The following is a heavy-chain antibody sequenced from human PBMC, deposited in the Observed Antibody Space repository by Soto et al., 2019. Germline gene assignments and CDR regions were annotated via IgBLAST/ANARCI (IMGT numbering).Heavy chain of an antibody. CDR1: GGTLTSYA. J-gene: IGHJ5*02. CDR2: VVPMLNTL. CDR3: AISAWNYGGPLNWLDP. Sequence: QVQVVQSGAEVRKPGSSLKVSCKASGGTLTSYAVNWVRQAPGQGLEWMGVVVPMLNTLKYVQRFQGRVTITADESTTTAFMELSSLRSEDTAVYYCAISAWNYGGPLNWLDPWGQGTLVTVSS. V-gene: IGHV1-69*01. D-gene: IGHD1-7*01.